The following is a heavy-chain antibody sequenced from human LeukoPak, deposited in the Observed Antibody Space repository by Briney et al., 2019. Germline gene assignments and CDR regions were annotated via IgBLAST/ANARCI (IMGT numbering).Heavy chain of an antibody. Sequence: PGGSLRLSCAASGFIFSSYEMSWIRQAPGKGLEWVSYISSSGSTIYYADSVKGRFTISRDNAKNSLYLQMNSLRAEDTAVYYCARGGRVHYYYMDVWGKGTTVTVSS. J-gene: IGHJ6*03. CDR3: ARGGRVHYYYMDV. V-gene: IGHV3-48*03. D-gene: IGHD1-1*01. CDR1: GFIFSSYE. CDR2: ISSSGSTI.